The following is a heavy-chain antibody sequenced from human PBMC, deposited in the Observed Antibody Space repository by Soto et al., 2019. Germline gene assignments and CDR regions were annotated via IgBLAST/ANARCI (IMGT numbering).Heavy chain of an antibody. J-gene: IGHJ3*02. CDR1: GYSFTSYD. V-gene: IGHV1-8*01. CDR2: MNPNTGNT. Sequence: QVQLVQSGAEVKNPGASVRVSCKASGYSFTSYDISWVRQATGQGLEWMGWMNPNTGNTGYAQKFQGRVTMTRDTSISTAYMELSSLRSEDTAVYYCARRRGYCSGGSCSYDFDIWGQGTMVTVSS. CDR3: ARRRGYCSGGSCSYDFDI. D-gene: IGHD2-15*01.